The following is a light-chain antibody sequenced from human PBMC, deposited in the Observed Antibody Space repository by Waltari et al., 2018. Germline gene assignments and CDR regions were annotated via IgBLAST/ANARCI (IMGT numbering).Light chain of an antibody. CDR1: QSVGRT. V-gene: IGKV3-20*01. J-gene: IGKJ1*01. CDR2: GAS. Sequence: EIVLTQSPGTLSLSPGERATLYCRASQSVGRTLAWYQQKPGQAPRLLIYGASSRATDIPDRFSGRGSGTDFSLTINRLEPEDFAVYFCQHYVRLPATFGQGTKVEIK. CDR3: QHYVRLPAT.